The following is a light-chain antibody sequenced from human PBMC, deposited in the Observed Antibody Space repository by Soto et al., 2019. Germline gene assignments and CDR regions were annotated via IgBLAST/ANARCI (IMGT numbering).Light chain of an antibody. CDR3: MQGTHWPPIT. CDR1: QSPVYSDGNTY. V-gene: IGKV2-30*01. CDR2: KVS. Sequence: DGVVTQSPLSLPVTLGQAASISCRSSQSPVYSDGNTYLSWFHQRTGQSPRRLIYKVSNRDSGVPDRFSGSGSGTDFTLKISRVEAEDVGVYYCMQGTHWPPITFGQGTRLEIK. J-gene: IGKJ5*01.